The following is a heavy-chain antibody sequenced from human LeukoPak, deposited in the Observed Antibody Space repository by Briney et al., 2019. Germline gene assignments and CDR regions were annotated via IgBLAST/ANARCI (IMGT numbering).Heavy chain of an antibody. Sequence: GGSLRLSCTASGFTFGDYAMSWVRQAPGKVLEWVGFIRSKAYGGTTEYAASVKGRFTISRDDSKSIAYLQMNSLKTEDTAVYYCTRGRYYDSSGDYPFDYWGQGTLVTVSS. CDR1: GFTFGDYA. V-gene: IGHV3-49*04. D-gene: IGHD3-22*01. CDR3: TRGRYYDSSGDYPFDY. J-gene: IGHJ4*02. CDR2: IRSKAYGGTT.